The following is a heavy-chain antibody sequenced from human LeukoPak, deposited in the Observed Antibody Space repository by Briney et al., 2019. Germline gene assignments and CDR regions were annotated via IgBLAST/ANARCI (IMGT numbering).Heavy chain of an antibody. D-gene: IGHD4-17*01. CDR2: IYYRGTT. CDR1: GGSVSSGTYY. J-gene: IGHJ4*02. CDR3: ARDLNGDYPDY. V-gene: IGHV4-61*01. Sequence: SETLSLTCAVSGGSVSSGTYYWSWIRQPPGKGLGWIGYIYYRGTTYYNPSLESRVTISLDTSKNQFSLSLRSVTAADTAVYYCARDLNGDYPDYWGPGTLVTVSS.